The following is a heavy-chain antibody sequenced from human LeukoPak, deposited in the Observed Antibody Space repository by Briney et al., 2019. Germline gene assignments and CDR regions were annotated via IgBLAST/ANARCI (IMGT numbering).Heavy chain of an antibody. J-gene: IGHJ4*02. CDR1: GFTFSSYA. V-gene: IGHV3-23*01. D-gene: IGHD2-8*01. CDR3: ATELRMVYLDY. Sequence: GGSLRLSCAASGFTFSSYAMGWVRQAPGKGLEWVSAISGSGGTTYYADSVKGRFTISRDKSKNTLYLQMNSLRAEDTAVYYCATELRMVYLDYWGQGILVTVSS. CDR2: ISGSGGTT.